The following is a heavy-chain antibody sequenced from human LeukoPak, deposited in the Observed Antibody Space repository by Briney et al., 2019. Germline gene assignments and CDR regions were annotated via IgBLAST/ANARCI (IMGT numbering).Heavy chain of an antibody. CDR2: IHSGGTT. CDR1: GFTVSARY. CDR3: ARSWDERLNFDY. V-gene: IGHV3-66*02. D-gene: IGHD1-1*01. Sequence: GGSLRLSCAASGFTVSARYMNWVRPAPGKGLEWLSVIHSGGTTDYTDSVRGRFTISRDNSKNILYLQMNSLTTEDTAVYYCARSWDERLNFDYWGQGTLVTVSS. J-gene: IGHJ4*02.